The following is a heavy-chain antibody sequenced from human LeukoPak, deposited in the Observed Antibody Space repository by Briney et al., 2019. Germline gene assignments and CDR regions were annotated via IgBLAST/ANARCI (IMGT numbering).Heavy chain of an antibody. V-gene: IGHV4-39*01. CDR3: ARHIIYSGNYFDY. Sequence: SETLSLTCTVSGGSISSSCYYWGWLRQPPGKGLEWIGSIYYSGSTYYNPSLKSRVTISVDTSKNQFSLKLSSVTAADTAVYYCARHIIYSGNYFDYWGQGTLVTVSS. CDR2: IYYSGST. D-gene: IGHD1-26*01. CDR1: GGSISSSCYY. J-gene: IGHJ4*02.